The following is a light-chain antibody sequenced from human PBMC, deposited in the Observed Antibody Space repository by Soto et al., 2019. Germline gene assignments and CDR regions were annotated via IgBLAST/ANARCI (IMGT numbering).Light chain of an antibody. CDR1: QSVNSNY. CDR2: DVS. Sequence: EIVLTQSPGTLSLSPGERATLSCRASQSVNSNYLAWYQQNPGQAPRLLIYDVSSRATGIPDRFSGSGSGTDFTLTISRLEPEDFAVYYCQQYSSSPLTFGGGTKVEIK. CDR3: QQYSSSPLT. J-gene: IGKJ4*01. V-gene: IGKV3-20*01.